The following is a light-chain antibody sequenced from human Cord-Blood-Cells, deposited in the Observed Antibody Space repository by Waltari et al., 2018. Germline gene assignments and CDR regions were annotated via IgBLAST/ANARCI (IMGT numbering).Light chain of an antibody. CDR1: SSNIGAGYD. CDR3: QSYDSSLSGSYV. V-gene: IGLV1-40*01. J-gene: IGLJ1*01. Sequence: QSVLTPPPSVSGAPGQRVTISCTGSSSNIGAGYDVHCYQPPPGTPPKLLIYGNSNRPSVIPDRFSGSKSGTSASLAITGLQAEDEADYYCQSYDSSLSGSYVFGTGTKVTVL. CDR2: GNS.